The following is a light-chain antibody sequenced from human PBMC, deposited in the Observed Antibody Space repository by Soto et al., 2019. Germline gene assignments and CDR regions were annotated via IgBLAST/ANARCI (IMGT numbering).Light chain of an antibody. Sequence: QSVLTQPASVSGSPGQSITISCFGPTSDIHDFNSISWYRHHPSKAPRLIVYDVNKRPSGISPRFSGSKSGLPASLTISGLQGEDEADYFCTSYTAKNTLIFGTGTKVTVL. CDR1: TSDIHDFNS. CDR2: DVN. V-gene: IGLV2-14*01. J-gene: IGLJ1*01. CDR3: TSYTAKNTLI.